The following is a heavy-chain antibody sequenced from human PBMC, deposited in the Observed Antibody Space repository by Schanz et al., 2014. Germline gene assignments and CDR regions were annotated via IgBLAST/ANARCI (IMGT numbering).Heavy chain of an antibody. J-gene: IGHJ4*02. CDR1: GYTFNNYT. CDR2: INPSGGST. D-gene: IGHD3-3*01. CDR3: ARKGMPPIWSGYPYFFDF. V-gene: IGHV1-46*02. Sequence: QVQLVQSWAEVKGPGASVKVSCKASGYTFNNYTYVMIWVRQAPGQGLEWMGMINPSGGSTTYAQQFQGRVTFTADRSTSTAYMELRGLRSDDTAVYYCARKGMPPIWSGYPYFFDFWGQGTLVTVSS.